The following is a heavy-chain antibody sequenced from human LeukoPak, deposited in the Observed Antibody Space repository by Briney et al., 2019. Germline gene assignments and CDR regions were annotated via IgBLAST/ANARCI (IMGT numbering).Heavy chain of an antibody. V-gene: IGHV5-51*01. CDR1: GYTFTSYW. J-gene: IGHJ3*02. CDR3: ARPRGLRYDSSGYYSGFFAFDI. CDR2: IYPGDSDT. Sequence: GESLKISCKGSGYTFTSYWIGWVRQMPGKGLEWMGIIYPGDSDTRYSPSFQGQVTISADKSISTAYLQWSSLKASDTAMYYCARPRGLRYDSSGYYSGFFAFDIWGQGTMVTVSS. D-gene: IGHD3-22*01.